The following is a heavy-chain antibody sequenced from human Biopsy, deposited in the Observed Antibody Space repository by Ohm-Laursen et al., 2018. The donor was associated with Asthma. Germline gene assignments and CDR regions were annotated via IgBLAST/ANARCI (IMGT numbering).Heavy chain of an antibody. CDR1: GFTFSRYS. Sequence: SLRLSCTPSGFTFSRYSMHWVRQAPGRGPEYVSFIATDGSNKFYADSVKGRFTVSRDNSKHTLYLHMTGLRADDTGVYYCVKDHSAGYYYFDDWGQGAQVTVSS. CDR2: IATDGSNK. CDR3: VKDHSAGYYYFDD. D-gene: IGHD2-21*01. V-gene: IGHV3-64D*08. J-gene: IGHJ4*02.